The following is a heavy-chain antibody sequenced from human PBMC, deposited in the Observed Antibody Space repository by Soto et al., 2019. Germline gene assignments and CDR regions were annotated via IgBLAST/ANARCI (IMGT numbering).Heavy chain of an antibody. V-gene: IGHV3-21*01. CDR3: ASAGGYLGDYYGMDV. CDR2: ISSSSSYI. J-gene: IGHJ6*02. D-gene: IGHD1-26*01. CDR1: GFTFSSYS. Sequence: GGSLRLSCAASGFTFSSYSMNWVRQAPGKGLEWVSSISSSSSYIYYADSVKGRFTISRDNAKNSLYLQMNSLRAEDTAVYYCASAGGYLGDYYGMDVWGQGTTVTVSS.